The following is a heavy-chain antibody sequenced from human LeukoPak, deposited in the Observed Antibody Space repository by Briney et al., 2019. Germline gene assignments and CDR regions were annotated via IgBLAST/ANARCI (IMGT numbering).Heavy chain of an antibody. CDR3: ARSVHIGYHDY. D-gene: IGHD2-21*01. Sequence: GGSLRLSCAASGFTFSTYGMSWVRQAPGKGLEWVSAISGSGGSKYYADSVKGRFTISRDNSRNTLYLQMNSLRPEDTAVYFCARSVHIGYHDYWGQGTLVTVSS. V-gene: IGHV3-23*01. CDR1: GFTFSTYG. CDR2: ISGSGGSK. J-gene: IGHJ4*02.